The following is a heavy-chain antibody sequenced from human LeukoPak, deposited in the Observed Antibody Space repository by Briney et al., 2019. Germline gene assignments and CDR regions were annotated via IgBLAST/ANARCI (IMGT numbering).Heavy chain of an antibody. V-gene: IGHV4-30-4*01. D-gene: IGHD4-17*01. J-gene: IGHJ5*02. CDR3: APYGDYGGINWFDP. Sequence: SQTLSLTCTVSGGSISSGDWYWSWIRQSPAKGLEWIGYIHYSGGTHYNSSLKSRLTISVDTSKNQFSLKLRSVTAADTAVYYCAPYGDYGGINWFDPWGQGTLVTVSS. CDR2: IHYSGGT. CDR1: GGSISSGDWY.